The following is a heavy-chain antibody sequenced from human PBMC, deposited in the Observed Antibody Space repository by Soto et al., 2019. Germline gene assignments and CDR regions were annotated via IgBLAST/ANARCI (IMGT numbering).Heavy chain of an antibody. CDR3: AKNPAGCTNGVCYFDY. J-gene: IGHJ4*02. CDR1: GFTFSSYA. Sequence: GGSLRLSCAASGFTFSSYAMSWVRQAPGKGLEWVSAISGSGGSTYYADSVKGRFTISRDNSKNTLYLQMNSLRAEDTAVYYCAKNPAGCTNGVCYFDYWGQGTLVTVSS. V-gene: IGHV3-23*01. D-gene: IGHD2-8*01. CDR2: ISGSGGST.